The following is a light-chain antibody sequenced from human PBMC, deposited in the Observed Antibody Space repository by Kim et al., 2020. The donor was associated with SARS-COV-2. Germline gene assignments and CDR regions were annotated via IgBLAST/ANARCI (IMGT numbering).Light chain of an antibody. CDR1: HGIGSD. J-gene: IGKJ3*01. Sequence: ASVGDRVTITCRASHGIGSDLVWYQQKPGKAPKRLIYAASTLQSGVPSRFSGSESGTEFTLTISSLQPEDFATYYCLQHNSYPLTFGPGTKVDIK. V-gene: IGKV1-17*01. CDR3: LQHNSYPLT. CDR2: AAS.